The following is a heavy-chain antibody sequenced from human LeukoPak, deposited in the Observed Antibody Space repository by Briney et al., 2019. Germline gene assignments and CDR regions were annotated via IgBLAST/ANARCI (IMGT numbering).Heavy chain of an antibody. Sequence: TSETLSLTCAVYGGSFSGYYWSWIRQPPGKGLEWIGEINHSGSTNYNPSLKSRVTISVDTSKNQFSLELSSVTAADTAVYYCARGYVYSGYVRTRAFDPWGQGTLVTVSS. CDR1: GGSFSGYY. CDR2: INHSGST. CDR3: ARGYVYSGYVRTRAFDP. J-gene: IGHJ5*02. V-gene: IGHV4-34*01. D-gene: IGHD5-12*01.